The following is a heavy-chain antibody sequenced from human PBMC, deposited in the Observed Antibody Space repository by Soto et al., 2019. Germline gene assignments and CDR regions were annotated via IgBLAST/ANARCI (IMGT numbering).Heavy chain of an antibody. CDR2: IFYSGST. V-gene: IGHV4-59*01. CDR1: GGSISSYY. Sequence: SETLSLTCTVSGGSISSYYWSWIRQSPGKGLEWIGYIFYSGSTTYNPSLKSRVTISVDTSKNQFSLKLSSVTAADTAVYYCARRYGEFTFDYWGQGTLVTVS. J-gene: IGHJ4*02. D-gene: IGHD3-10*01. CDR3: ARRYGEFTFDY.